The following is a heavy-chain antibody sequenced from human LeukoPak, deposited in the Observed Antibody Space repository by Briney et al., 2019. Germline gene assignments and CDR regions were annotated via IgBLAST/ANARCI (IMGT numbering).Heavy chain of an antibody. Sequence: PSETLSLTCSVSGGSISSYYWSWIRQPPGKGLEWIGYIYYSGSTNYNPSLKSRVTISVDTSKNQFSLKLSSVTAADTAVYYCARRYYDYVWGSYRYEDAFDIWGQGTMVTVSS. CDR2: IYYSGST. J-gene: IGHJ3*02. D-gene: IGHD3-16*02. CDR1: GGSISSYY. V-gene: IGHV4-59*08. CDR3: ARRYYDYVWGSYRYEDAFDI.